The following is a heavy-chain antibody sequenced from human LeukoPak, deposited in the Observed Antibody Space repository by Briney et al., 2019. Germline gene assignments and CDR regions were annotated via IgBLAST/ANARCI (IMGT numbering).Heavy chain of an antibody. Sequence: QSGGSLRLSCAASGFTFSTYAMSWVRQAPGKGLEWVSAISGGGGSTYYADSVKGRFTISRDNSKNTLYLQMNSLRAEDTAVYYCAKVRGYDILTRDRPYFDYWGQGTLVTLSS. D-gene: IGHD3-9*01. V-gene: IGHV3-23*01. CDR2: ISGGGGST. CDR3: AKVRGYDILTRDRPYFDY. J-gene: IGHJ4*02. CDR1: GFTFSTYA.